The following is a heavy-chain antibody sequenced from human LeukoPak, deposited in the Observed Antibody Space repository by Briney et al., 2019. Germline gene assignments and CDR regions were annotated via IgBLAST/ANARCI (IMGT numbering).Heavy chain of an antibody. CDR1: GGSISSSSYY. Sequence: PSETLSLTCTVSGGSISSSSYYWGWIRQPPGKGLEWIGSIYYSGSTYYNPSLKSRVTISVDTSKNQFSLKLSSVTAADTAVYYCAAIYSPNVLRYFDTSPPFDYWGQGTLVTVSS. CDR3: AAIYSPNVLRYFDTSPPFDY. CDR2: IYYSGST. J-gene: IGHJ4*02. D-gene: IGHD3-9*01. V-gene: IGHV4-39*07.